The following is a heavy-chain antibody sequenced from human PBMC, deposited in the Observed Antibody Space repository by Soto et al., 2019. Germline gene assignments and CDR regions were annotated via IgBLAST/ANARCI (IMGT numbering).Heavy chain of an antibody. CDR3: ARDLRAGSYYNLGGMDV. CDR2: ISSSSSYI. D-gene: IGHD3-10*01. J-gene: IGHJ6*02. V-gene: IGHV3-21*01. CDR1: GFTFSSYS. Sequence: ETLSLSCAASGFTFSSYSMNWVRQAPGKGLEWVSSISSSSSYIYYADSVKGRFTISRDNAKNSLYLQMNSLRAEDTAVYYCARDLRAGSYYNLGGMDVWGQGTTVTVSS.